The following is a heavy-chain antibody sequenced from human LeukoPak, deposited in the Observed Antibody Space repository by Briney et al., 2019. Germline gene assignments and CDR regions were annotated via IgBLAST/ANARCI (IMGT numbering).Heavy chain of an antibody. CDR2: IYSGGTT. Sequence: GGSLRLSCAASGFTVSSNFMSWVRQLPGKGREWVSAIYSGGTTHYAESVKGRFTISRDNSKNTLYLQMNSLRVEDTAVYYCATEKIPDEHRGAFDVWGQGTMVTVSS. J-gene: IGHJ3*01. V-gene: IGHV3-53*01. CDR3: ATEKIPDEHRGAFDV. CDR1: GFTVSSNF. D-gene: IGHD2-21*01.